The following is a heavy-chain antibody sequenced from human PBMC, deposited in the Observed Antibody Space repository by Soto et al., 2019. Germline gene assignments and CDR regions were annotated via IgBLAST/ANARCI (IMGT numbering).Heavy chain of an antibody. CDR2: ISYDGSNK. J-gene: IGHJ3*02. V-gene: IGHV3-30-3*01. CDR1: GFTFSSYA. CDR3: ARSNYDILTGKDRDAFDI. D-gene: IGHD3-9*01. Sequence: GGSLRLSCAASGFTFSSYAMHWVRQAPCKGLEWVAVISYDGSNKYYADSVKGRFTISRDNSKNTLYLQMNSLRAEDTAVYYCARSNYDILTGKDRDAFDIWGQGTMVTVXS.